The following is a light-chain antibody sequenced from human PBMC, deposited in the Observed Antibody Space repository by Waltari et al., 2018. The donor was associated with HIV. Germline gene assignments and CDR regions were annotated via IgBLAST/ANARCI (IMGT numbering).Light chain of an antibody. V-gene: IGKV1-NL1*01. J-gene: IGKJ1*01. CDR3: QQYFDVPVT. Sequence: DIQMSQSPSSLSSSVGDRVTITCWASQGIGNFLAWYQQKPGGALKLLLTAASTLETGVPSRFSGSASGTAFTLTINSLQPEDFGTYYCQQYFDVPVTFGQGTKVEIK. CDR1: QGIGNF. CDR2: AAS.